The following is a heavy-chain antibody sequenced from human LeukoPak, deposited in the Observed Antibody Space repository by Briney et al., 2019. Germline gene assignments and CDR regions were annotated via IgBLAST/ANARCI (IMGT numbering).Heavy chain of an antibody. J-gene: IGHJ4*02. V-gene: IGHV1-8*01. CDR1: GYTFTSYD. D-gene: IGHD3-22*01. Sequence: ASVKVPCKASGYTFTSYDINWVRQATGQGLEWMGWMNPNSGNTGYAQKFQGRVTMTRNTSISTAYMELRSLRSDDTAVYYCASGYYYDSSAAGSFDYWGQGTLVTVSS. CDR3: ASGYYYDSSAAGSFDY. CDR2: MNPNSGNT.